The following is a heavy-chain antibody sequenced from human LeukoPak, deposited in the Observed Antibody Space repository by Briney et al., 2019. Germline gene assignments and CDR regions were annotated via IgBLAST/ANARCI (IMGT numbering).Heavy chain of an antibody. CDR1: GGSISSYY. V-gene: IGHV4-4*07. CDR2: IYTSENT. J-gene: IGHJ6*03. CDR3: AMGRYDRNYYFYYMDL. Sequence: SETLPLTCSVSGGSISSYYWSWIRQPAGKGLEWIGRIYTSENTNYNPSLKSRVTISVDTSKNQRSLKLSSVTAADTAVYYCAMGRYDRNYYFYYMDLWGKGTTVTISS. D-gene: IGHD3-16*01.